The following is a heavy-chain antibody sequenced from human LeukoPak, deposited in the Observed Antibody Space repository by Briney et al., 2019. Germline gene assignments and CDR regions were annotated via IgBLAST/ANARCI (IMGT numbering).Heavy chain of an antibody. CDR2: ISWDGGST. J-gene: IGHJ4*02. Sequence: PGGSLRPSCAASGFTFSIYSMNWVRQAPGKGLEWVSLISWDGGSTYYADSVKGRFTISRDNSRNSLYLQMNSLRAEDTALYYCAKEATDSATIDYWGQGTLVTVSS. V-gene: IGHV3-43*01. CDR1: GFTFSIYS. CDR3: AKEATDSATIDY. D-gene: IGHD1-1*01.